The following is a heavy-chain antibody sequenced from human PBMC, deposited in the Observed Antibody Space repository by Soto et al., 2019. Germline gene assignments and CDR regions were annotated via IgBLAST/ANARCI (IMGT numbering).Heavy chain of an antibody. Sequence: GGSLRLSCAASGFTFSNAWMNWVRQAPGKGLEWVGRIKSKTDGGTTDYAAPVKGRFTISRDDSKNTLYLQMNSLKTEDTAVYYCTTDFIPTGSYYFDYWGQGTLVTVSS. CDR2: IKSKTDGGTT. CDR1: GFTFSNAW. CDR3: TTDFIPTGSYYFDY. J-gene: IGHJ4*02. D-gene: IGHD2-8*02. V-gene: IGHV3-15*07.